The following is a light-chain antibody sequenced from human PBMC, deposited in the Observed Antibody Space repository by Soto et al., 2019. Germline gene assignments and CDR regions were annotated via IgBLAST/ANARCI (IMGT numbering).Light chain of an antibody. J-gene: IGLJ2*01. CDR2: DNN. V-gene: IGLV1-44*01. CDR1: NSNIGSNT. Sequence: QSVLTQPPSASGTPGQRVTITCSGSNSNIGSNTVNWYQQLPGTAPKLLVYDNNKRPSGVPGRFSDSKSGTSASLAISGLQSEDGADYYCASWDDRLNAVVFGGGTKLTVL. CDR3: ASWDDRLNAVV.